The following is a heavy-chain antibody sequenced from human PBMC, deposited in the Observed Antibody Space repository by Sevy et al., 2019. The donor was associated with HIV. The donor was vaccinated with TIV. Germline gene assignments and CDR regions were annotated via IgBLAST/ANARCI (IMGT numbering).Heavy chain of an antibody. J-gene: IGHJ2*01. V-gene: IGHV3-48*02. Sequence: GGSLRLSCAASGFTFSSYSMNWVRQAPGKGLEWVSYISSSSSTIYYASSVKGRFTISRDNAKNSLYLQMNSLRDEDTAVYYCARMYYYDSSGPGPGYFDLWGRGTLVTVSS. CDR2: ISSSSSTI. D-gene: IGHD3-22*01. CDR3: ARMYYYDSSGPGPGYFDL. CDR1: GFTFSSYS.